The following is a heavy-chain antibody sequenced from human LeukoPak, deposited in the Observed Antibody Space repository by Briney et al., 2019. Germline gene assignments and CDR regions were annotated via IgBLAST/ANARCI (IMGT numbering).Heavy chain of an antibody. V-gene: IGHV3-7*01. D-gene: IGHD6-19*01. CDR3: ARDSGWYPVDY. CDR1: GFTFSNNW. J-gene: IGHJ4*02. CDR2: IKEDGSEK. Sequence: PGGSLRLSCAASGFTFSNNWMTWVRQAPGKGLEWVANIKEDGSEKNCVDSVKGRFTISRDNAKNSLYLQMNSLRAEDTAVYYCARDSGWYPVDYWGQGTLVTVSS.